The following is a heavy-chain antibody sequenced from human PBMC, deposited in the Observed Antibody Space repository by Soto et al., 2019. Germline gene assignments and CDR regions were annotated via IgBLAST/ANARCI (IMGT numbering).Heavy chain of an antibody. CDR1: GFTFDDYA. CDR3: ASGYYGSGSYVAFDI. V-gene: IGHV3-9*01. J-gene: IGHJ3*02. CDR2: ISWNSGSI. D-gene: IGHD3-10*01. Sequence: GGSLRLSCAASGFTFDDYAMHWVRQAPGKGLEWVSGISWNSGSIGYADSVKGRFTISRDNAKNSLYLQMNSLRAEDTALYYCASGYYGSGSYVAFDIWGQGTMVTVSS.